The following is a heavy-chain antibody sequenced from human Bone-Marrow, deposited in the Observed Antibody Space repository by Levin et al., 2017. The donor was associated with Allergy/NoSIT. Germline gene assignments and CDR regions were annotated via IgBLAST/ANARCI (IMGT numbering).Heavy chain of an antibody. CDR2: IYYSGRT. J-gene: IGHJ6*02. CDR1: GVSISSSNW. V-gene: IGHV4-4*02. Sequence: TLSLTCAVSGVSISSSNWWSWVRQSPGKRLEWIGEIYYSGRTNYNPSLNSRVTISVDKSKNQFSLKLTSMTAADTAIYYCAKDRVVGGEWGDHFYGMDVWGQGTTVTVSS. CDR3: AKDRVVGGEWGDHFYGMDV. D-gene: IGHD3-16*01.